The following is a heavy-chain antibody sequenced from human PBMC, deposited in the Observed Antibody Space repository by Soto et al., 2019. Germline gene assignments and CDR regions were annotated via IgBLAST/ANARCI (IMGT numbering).Heavy chain of an antibody. Sequence: PGASLKISCKGSGYSFTSYWISWVRQMPGKGLEWMGRIDRSDSYTNYSPSFQGHVTISADKSISTAYLQWSSLKASDTAMYYCASYPRGKNYYYGSGSLRYYYYGMDVWGQGTTVTVSS. CDR2: IDRSDSYT. CDR3: ASYPRGKNYYYGSGSLRYYYYGMDV. J-gene: IGHJ6*02. V-gene: IGHV5-10-1*01. CDR1: GYSFTSYW. D-gene: IGHD3-10*01.